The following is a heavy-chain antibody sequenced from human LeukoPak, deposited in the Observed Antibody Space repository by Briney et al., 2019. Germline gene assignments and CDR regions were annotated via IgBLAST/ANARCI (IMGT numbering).Heavy chain of an antibody. J-gene: IGHJ4*02. Sequence: PSETLSLTCTVSGGSISSYYWSWIRQPPGKGLEWIGYVYYSGSTNYNPSLKSRVTISVDTSKNQFSLRLSSVTAADTAVYYCARERRDGYKVFFDYWGQGTLVSVSS. D-gene: IGHD5-24*01. V-gene: IGHV4-59*01. CDR2: VYYSGST. CDR3: ARERRDGYKVFFDY. CDR1: GGSISSYY.